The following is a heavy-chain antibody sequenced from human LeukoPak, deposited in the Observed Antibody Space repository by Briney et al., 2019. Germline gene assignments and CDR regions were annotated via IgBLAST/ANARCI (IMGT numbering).Heavy chain of an antibody. Sequence: GGSLRLSCAASGFTFSSYEMNWVRQAPGKGLEWVSYISSSGSTIYYADSVKGRFTISRDKAKNSLYLQMNSLRAEDTAVYYCAREEGFYILTFYGMDVWGQGTTVTVSS. J-gene: IGHJ6*02. CDR2: ISSSGSTI. D-gene: IGHD3-9*01. CDR1: GFTFSSYE. CDR3: AREEGFYILTFYGMDV. V-gene: IGHV3-48*03.